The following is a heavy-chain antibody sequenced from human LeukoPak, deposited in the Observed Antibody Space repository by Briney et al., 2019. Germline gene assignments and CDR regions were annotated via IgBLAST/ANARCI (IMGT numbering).Heavy chain of an antibody. J-gene: IGHJ4*02. Sequence: GGALRLSCSASGFTFSTLPMHWVREAPGKGLEYVSGSSSNGGSTYYADSAKGRFIISRDNSKNTLYLQMSSLRPEDTAVYYCVNQISGWVYWGQGTLVTVSS. V-gene: IGHV3-64D*06. CDR2: SSSNGGST. CDR3: VNQISGWVY. CDR1: GFTFSTLP. D-gene: IGHD6-19*01.